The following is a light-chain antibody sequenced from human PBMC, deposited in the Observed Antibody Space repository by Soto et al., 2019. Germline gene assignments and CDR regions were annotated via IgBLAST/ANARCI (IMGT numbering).Light chain of an antibody. J-gene: IGKJ2*01. CDR2: LGS. Sequence: IVMTQSPLSLPVTPGEPASISCRSSQSLLHSNGYNYLDWYLQKPGQSPQLLIYLGSNRSSGVPGRFSGSGSGTDCQRKISRVEAEDVWVYYCMQALQTPMYTFGQGTKLEIK. CDR1: QSLLHSNGYNY. CDR3: MQALQTPMYT. V-gene: IGKV2-28*01.